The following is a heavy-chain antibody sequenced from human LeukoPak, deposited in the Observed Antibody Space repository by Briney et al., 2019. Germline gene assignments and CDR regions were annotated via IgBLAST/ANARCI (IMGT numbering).Heavy chain of an antibody. V-gene: IGHV4-59*08. Sequence: SETLSLTCTVSGGSISSYYWSWIRQPPGKGLEWIGYIYYSGSTNYNPSLKSRVTISVDTSKNQFSLKLSSVTAADTAVYYCARTYGDYPPHFDYWGQGTLVTVSS. J-gene: IGHJ4*02. D-gene: IGHD4-17*01. CDR2: IYYSGST. CDR1: GGSISSYY. CDR3: ARTYGDYPPHFDY.